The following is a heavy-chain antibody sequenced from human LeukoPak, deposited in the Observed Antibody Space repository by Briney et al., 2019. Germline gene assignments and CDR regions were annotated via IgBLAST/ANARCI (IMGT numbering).Heavy chain of an antibody. CDR2: MNPNSGNT. Sequence: ASVKVSCKASGYTFTSYDINWVRQATGQGLEWMGWMNPNSGNTGYAQKFQGRVTMTRNTSISTAYMELSSLRSEDTAVYYCARSTLGYADPSSHNWFDPWGQGTLVTVSS. CDR1: GYTFTSYD. CDR3: ARSTLGYADPSSHNWFDP. D-gene: IGHD5-12*01. V-gene: IGHV1-8*01. J-gene: IGHJ5*02.